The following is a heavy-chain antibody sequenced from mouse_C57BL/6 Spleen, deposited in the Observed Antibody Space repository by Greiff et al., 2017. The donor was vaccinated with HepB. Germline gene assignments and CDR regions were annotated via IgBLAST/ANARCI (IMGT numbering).Heavy chain of an antibody. CDR2: INPSTGGT. Sequence: EVQLQQSGPELVKPGASVKISCKASGYSFTGYYMNWVKQSPEKSLEWIGEINPSTGGTTYNQKFKAKATLTVDKSSSTAYMQLKSLTSEDSAVYYCASHYDYPYFDYWGQGTTLTVSS. D-gene: IGHD2-4*01. CDR3: ASHYDYPYFDY. J-gene: IGHJ2*01. CDR1: GYSFTGYY. V-gene: IGHV1-42*01.